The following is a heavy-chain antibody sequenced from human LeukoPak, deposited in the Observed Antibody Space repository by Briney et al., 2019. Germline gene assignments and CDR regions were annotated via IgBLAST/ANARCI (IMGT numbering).Heavy chain of an antibody. J-gene: IGHJ4*02. CDR1: GGSISSGGYY. V-gene: IGHV4-31*03. Sequence: SQTLSLTCTVSGGSISSGGYYWSWIRQHPGKGLGWIGYIYYSGSTYYNPSLKSRVTISVDTSKNQFSLKLSSVTAADTAVYYCARGAFGVVSPLDYWGQGTLVTVSS. D-gene: IGHD3-3*01. CDR3: ARGAFGVVSPLDY. CDR2: IYYSGST.